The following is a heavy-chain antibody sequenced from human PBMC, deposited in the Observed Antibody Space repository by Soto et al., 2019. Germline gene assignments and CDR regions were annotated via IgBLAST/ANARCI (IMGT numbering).Heavy chain of an antibody. CDR3: ARELPGIAVAGIGDYYYYYMDV. Sequence: SETLSLTCAVYGGSFSGYYWSWIRQPPGKVLEWIGEFNHSGSTNYNPALKSRVTISVDTSKNQFSLKLSSVTAADTAVYYCARELPGIAVAGIGDYYYYYMDVWGKGTTVTVSS. D-gene: IGHD6-19*01. CDR1: GGSFSGYY. J-gene: IGHJ6*03. V-gene: IGHV4-34*01. CDR2: FNHSGST.